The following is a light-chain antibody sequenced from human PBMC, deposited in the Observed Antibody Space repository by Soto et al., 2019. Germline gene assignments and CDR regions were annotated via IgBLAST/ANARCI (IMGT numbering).Light chain of an antibody. Sequence: DIQMTQSPSSLSASVGDRVTITCRASQSISSYLNWYQQKPGKAPKLLIYAASSLQSGVPSRFSGSGSGTDFTLTISSLQPEDFATYYCQQYYSYPPFFGPGTKVDIK. CDR1: QSISSY. CDR3: QQYYSYPPF. V-gene: IGKV1-39*01. J-gene: IGKJ3*01. CDR2: AAS.